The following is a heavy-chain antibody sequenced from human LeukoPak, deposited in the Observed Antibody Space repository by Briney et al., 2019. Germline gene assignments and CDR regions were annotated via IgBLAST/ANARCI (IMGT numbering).Heavy chain of an antibody. CDR1: GYTFTSYG. J-gene: IGHJ4*02. Sequence: ASVKVSCKASGYTFTSYGISWVRQAPGQGLEWMGWISAYNGNTNYAQKLQGRVTMTTDTSTSTAYMELRSLRSDDTVVYYCARTHSSGWVFDYWGQGTLVTVSS. CDR2: ISAYNGNT. D-gene: IGHD6-19*01. CDR3: ARTHSSGWVFDY. V-gene: IGHV1-18*01.